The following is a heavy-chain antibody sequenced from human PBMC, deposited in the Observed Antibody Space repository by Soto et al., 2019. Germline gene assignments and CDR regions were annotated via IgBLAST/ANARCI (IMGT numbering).Heavy chain of an antibody. CDR2: IIPIFGTA. Sequence: QVQLVQSGAEVKKPGSSVKVSCKASGGTFSSYAISWVRQAPGQGLEWMGGIIPIFGTANYAQKSQGRVTITADESTSTAYMELSSLRSEDTAVYFCAREIAAIAAAPSSKYFYGMDVWGQGTTVTVSS. CDR3: AREIAAIAAAPSSKYFYGMDV. J-gene: IGHJ6*02. D-gene: IGHD6-13*01. V-gene: IGHV1-69*01. CDR1: GGTFSSYA.